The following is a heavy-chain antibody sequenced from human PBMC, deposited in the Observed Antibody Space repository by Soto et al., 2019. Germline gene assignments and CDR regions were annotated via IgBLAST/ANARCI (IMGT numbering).Heavy chain of an antibody. CDR1: GFSFSSFF. CDR3: VRDQDSRGYSVFNL. J-gene: IGHJ5*02. CDR2: ISNDGTGT. D-gene: IGHD3-22*01. Sequence: GWSLRLSCEASGFSFSSFFMHWVRQGPGKGLEWVSRISNDGTGTTYADSVQGRFTVSRDNSKTTVYLQMNRLRPEDTAVYFCVRDQDSRGYSVFNLWGQGT. V-gene: IGHV3-74*01.